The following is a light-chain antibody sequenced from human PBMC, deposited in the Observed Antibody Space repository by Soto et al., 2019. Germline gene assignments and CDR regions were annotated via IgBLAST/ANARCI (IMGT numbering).Light chain of an antibody. CDR1: QSINDW. J-gene: IGKJ1*01. V-gene: IGKV1-5*03. CDR2: KAS. CDR3: QHWQGFSWT. Sequence: DIQMTQSPSTLSASVGDRVTITCRASQSINDWVAWYQQKPGRAPKFLIYKASNLESGVPSRFSGSGSGTEFTLPISSLQPDDFATYYCQHWQGFSWTVGQGTKVEIK.